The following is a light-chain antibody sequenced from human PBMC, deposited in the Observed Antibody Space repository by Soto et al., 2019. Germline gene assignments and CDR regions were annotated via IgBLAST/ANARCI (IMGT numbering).Light chain of an antibody. CDR1: QSLLHSNGYNY. J-gene: IGKJ5*01. Sequence: DIVMTQSPLSLPVTPGEPASISCRSSQSLLHSNGYNYLDWYLQKPGQSPQLLIYLGSNRASGVXEXXSGSGSCTDFTLKISRVEAEDVGVYYCMQALQTPLTFGQGTRLEIK. V-gene: IGKV2-28*01. CDR3: MQALQTPLT. CDR2: LGS.